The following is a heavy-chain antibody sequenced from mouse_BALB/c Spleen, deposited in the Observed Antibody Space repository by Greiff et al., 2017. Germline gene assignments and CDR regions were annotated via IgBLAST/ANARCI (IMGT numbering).Heavy chain of an antibody. CDR3: ARGGYYDYWYFDV. Sequence: EVQLVESGPELVKPGASVKMSCKASGYTFTSYVMHWVKQKPGQGLEWIGYINPYNDGTKYNEKFKGKATLTSDKSSSTAYMELSSLTSEDSAVYYCARGGYYDYWYFDVWGAGTTVTVSS. V-gene: IGHV1-14*01. CDR2: INPYNDGT. CDR1: GYTFTSYV. J-gene: IGHJ1*01. D-gene: IGHD2-3*01.